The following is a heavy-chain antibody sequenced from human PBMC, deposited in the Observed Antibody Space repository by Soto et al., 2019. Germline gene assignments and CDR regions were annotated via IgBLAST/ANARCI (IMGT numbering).Heavy chain of an antibody. CDR1: GGTFSSYT. J-gene: IGHJ5*02. CDR3: ARDLVTSSVNWFDP. Sequence: QVQLVQSGAEVKKPGSSVKVSCKASGGTFSSYTISWVRQAPGQGLEWMGRIIPILGIANYAQKFQGRVTMTADKSTSTAYMELSRLRSEDTAVYYCARDLVTSSVNWFDPWGQGTLVTVSS. CDR2: IIPILGIA. D-gene: IGHD6-13*01. V-gene: IGHV1-69*08.